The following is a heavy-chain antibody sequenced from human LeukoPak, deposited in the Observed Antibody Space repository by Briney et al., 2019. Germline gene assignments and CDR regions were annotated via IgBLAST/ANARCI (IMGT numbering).Heavy chain of an antibody. CDR2: ITSISNYI. D-gene: IGHD6-19*01. Sequence: PGGSLRLSCAASGLTFSRYNMDWVRQAPGRGLEWVSSITSISNYIYYADSVKGRFTISRDNAKNSLYLRMNSLRADDTAVYYCARVGYSSGWRAPDFDYWGQGTLVTVSS. V-gene: IGHV3-21*01. J-gene: IGHJ4*02. CDR1: GLTFSRYN. CDR3: ARVGYSSGWRAPDFDY.